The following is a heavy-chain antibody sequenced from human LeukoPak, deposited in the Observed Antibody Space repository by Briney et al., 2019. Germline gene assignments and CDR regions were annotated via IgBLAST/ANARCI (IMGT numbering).Heavy chain of an antibody. CDR3: ASVRYYYDSSGYGAAFDI. CDR1: GGSISSGSYY. Sequence: SQTQSLTCTVSGGSISSGSYYWSWIRQPAGKGLEWIGRIYTSGSTNYNPSLKSRVTISVDTSKNQFSLKLSSVTAADTAVYYCASVRYYYDSSGYGAAFDIWGQGTMVTVSS. J-gene: IGHJ3*02. CDR2: IYTSGST. V-gene: IGHV4-61*02. D-gene: IGHD3-22*01.